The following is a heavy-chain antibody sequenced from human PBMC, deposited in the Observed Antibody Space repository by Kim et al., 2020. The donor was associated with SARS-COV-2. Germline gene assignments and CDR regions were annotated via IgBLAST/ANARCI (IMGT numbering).Heavy chain of an antibody. CDR3: AKEWACSSTSCYWASFYYFDY. V-gene: IGHV3-23*01. Sequence: FTISRDNSKNTLYLQMNSLRAEDTAVYYCAKEWACSSTSCYWASFYYFDYWGQGTLVTVSS. J-gene: IGHJ4*02. D-gene: IGHD2-2*01.